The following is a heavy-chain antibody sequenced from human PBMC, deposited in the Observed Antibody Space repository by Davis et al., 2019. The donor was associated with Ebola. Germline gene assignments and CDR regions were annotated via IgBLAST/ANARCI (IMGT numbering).Heavy chain of an antibody. D-gene: IGHD4-17*01. Sequence: PGGSLRLSCTVSGGSISSYYWSWIRQPPGKGLEWIGYIYYSGSTNYNPSLKSRVTISVDTSKNQFSLKLSSVTAADTAVYYCARDRGNYGDYAVWDYYGMDVWGQGTTVTVSS. J-gene: IGHJ6*02. CDR3: ARDRGNYGDYAVWDYYGMDV. CDR1: GGSISSYY. V-gene: IGHV4-59*01. CDR2: IYYSGST.